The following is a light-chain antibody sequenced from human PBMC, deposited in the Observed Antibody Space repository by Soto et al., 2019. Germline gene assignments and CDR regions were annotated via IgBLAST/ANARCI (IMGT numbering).Light chain of an antibody. J-gene: IGKJ1*01. Sequence: EILLTQSPGTLSLSPGERATLSYRASQTVSHNDLAGYQQKPGQAPRLLIYGVSSRATGIPDRFSGSGTGTDITLTISRLEPEAFAVYFRQQDDVSWTVGQGTKVETK. CDR2: GVS. CDR3: QQDDVSWT. CDR1: QTVSHND. V-gene: IGKV3-20*01.